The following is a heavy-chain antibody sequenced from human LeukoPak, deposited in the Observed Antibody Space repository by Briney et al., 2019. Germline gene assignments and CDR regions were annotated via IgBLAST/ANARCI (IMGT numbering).Heavy chain of an antibody. CDR1: GYSISSGYY. CDR2: IYHSGST. CDR3: ARRPGYCGTTSCRYYFDY. Sequence: PSETLSLTCAVSGYSISSGYYWGWIRQPPGKGLEWIGSIYHSGSTYYNPSLKCRVTISVDTSKNQFSLKLSSVTAADTAVYYCARRPGYCGTTSCRYYFDYWGQGTLVTVSS. D-gene: IGHD2-2*01. J-gene: IGHJ4*02. V-gene: IGHV4-38-2*01.